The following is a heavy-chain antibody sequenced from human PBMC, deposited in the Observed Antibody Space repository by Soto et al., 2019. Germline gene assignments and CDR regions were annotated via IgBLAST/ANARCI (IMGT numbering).Heavy chain of an antibody. CDR2: ISNEGTRQ. Sequence: QVQLVESGGGVVQPGRSLRLSCAASGFTFNNYGMHWVRQAPGKGLEWVASISNEGTRQHYIGSVKGRFTISRDNSKNHLFLQMNSLTPEDTAVFFCAKGCLGGGNCFFMGNWGQGTLVTVSS. CDR3: AKGCLGGGNCFFMGN. D-gene: IGHD3-16*01. V-gene: IGHV3-30*18. CDR1: GFTFNNYG. J-gene: IGHJ4*02.